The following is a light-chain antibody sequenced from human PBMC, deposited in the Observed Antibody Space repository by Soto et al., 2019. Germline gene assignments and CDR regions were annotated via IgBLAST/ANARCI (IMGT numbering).Light chain of an antibody. J-gene: IGKJ1*01. CDR1: HSISSC. V-gene: IGKV1-5*03. CDR2: KAS. CDR3: QQYNSYWT. Sequence: DIQMTQSPSTLSGSVGDRVAITCRASHSISSCLAWYQQKPGKAPNLLIYKASSLEGGVPSRFSGSGSGTEFTLTISSLQPDDFATYYCQQYNSYWTFGQGTKVDIK.